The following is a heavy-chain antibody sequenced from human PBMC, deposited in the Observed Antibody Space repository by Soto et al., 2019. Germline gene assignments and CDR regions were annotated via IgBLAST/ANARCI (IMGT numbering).Heavy chain of an antibody. V-gene: IGHV3-23*01. Sequence: GGSLRLSCAASGFTFSSYAMSWVRQAPGKGLEWVSAISGSGGSTYYADSVKGRFTISRDNSKNTLYLQMNSLRAEDTAVYYCAKDLGGSGSYSYDAFDIWGQGTMVTVSS. CDR2: ISGSGGST. CDR3: AKDLGGSGSYSYDAFDI. CDR1: GFTFSSYA. D-gene: IGHD3-10*01. J-gene: IGHJ3*02.